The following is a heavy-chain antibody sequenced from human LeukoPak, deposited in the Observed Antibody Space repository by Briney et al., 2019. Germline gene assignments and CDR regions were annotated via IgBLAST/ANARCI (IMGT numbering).Heavy chain of an antibody. CDR1: GYNFTSYY. CDR3: ARDLVVVTGLRTRGSFDI. Sequence: GASVKVSCKASGYNFTSYYMHWVRQAPGQGLEWMGIINPGGGTTSYAQKFQGRVTVTRDTSTSTVYMELSSLRSEDTAVYYCARDLVVVTGLRTRGSFDIWGQGTMVTVSS. V-gene: IGHV1-46*01. J-gene: IGHJ3*02. D-gene: IGHD2-21*02. CDR2: INPGGGTT.